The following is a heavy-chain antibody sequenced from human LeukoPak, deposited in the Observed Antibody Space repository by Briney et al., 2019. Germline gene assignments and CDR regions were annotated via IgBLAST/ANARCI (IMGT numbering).Heavy chain of an antibody. V-gene: IGHV3-49*04. Sequence: GGSLRLSCSGSGFRFGGYALSWVRQAPGKGLEWVGFIRSKALYGTSEYAASVEGRFSISRDDSNNIVYLQMNSLKTEDTAVYFCVRESGRDSYFDFCGQGRLVTVSS. CDR3: VRESGRDSYFDF. D-gene: IGHD2-21*02. J-gene: IGHJ4*02. CDR1: GFRFGGYA. CDR2: IRSKALYGTS.